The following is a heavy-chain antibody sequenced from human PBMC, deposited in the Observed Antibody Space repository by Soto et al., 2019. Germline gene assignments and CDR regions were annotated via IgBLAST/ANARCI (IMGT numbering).Heavy chain of an antibody. CDR2: INHSGST. CDR3: ARGRHQWLLPYGMDV. V-gene: IGHV4-34*01. J-gene: IGHJ6*02. D-gene: IGHD3-22*01. Sequence: QVQLQQWGAGLLKPSETLSLTCAVYGGSFSGYYWSWIRQPPGKGLEWIGEINHSGSTNYNPSLKSRVTIXXDXSKXQFSLKLSSVTAADTAVYYCARGRHQWLLPYGMDVWGQGTTVTVSS. CDR1: GGSFSGYY.